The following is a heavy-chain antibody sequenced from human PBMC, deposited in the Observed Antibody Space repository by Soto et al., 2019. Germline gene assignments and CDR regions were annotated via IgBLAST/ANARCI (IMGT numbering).Heavy chain of an antibody. CDR1: GGPFSGYY. Sequence: SSETLSLTCAVYGGPFSGYYWSWILQPPGKGLEWIREINHSVTTNYNPSLMIRVTISVDTSKNQFSLKLSSVTASDTAVYYCARGDYDFRSGQYTGRWFDPWGHGTLVTVSS. D-gene: IGHD3-3*01. V-gene: IGHV4-34*01. CDR3: ARGDYDFRSGQYTGRWFDP. CDR2: INHSVTT. J-gene: IGHJ5*02.